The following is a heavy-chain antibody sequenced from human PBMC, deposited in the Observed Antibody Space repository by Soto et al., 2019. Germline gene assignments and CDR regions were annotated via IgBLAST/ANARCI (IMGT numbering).Heavy chain of an antibody. CDR1: GGTFSSYA. Sequence: SVKVSCKASGGTFSSYAISWVRQAPGQGLEWMGGIIPIFGTANYAQKFQGRVTITADESTSTAYMELSSLRSEDTAVYYCARVAGPPLDAFDIWGQGTMVTVSS. CDR3: ARVAGPPLDAFDI. D-gene: IGHD6-19*01. CDR2: IIPIFGTA. J-gene: IGHJ3*02. V-gene: IGHV1-69*13.